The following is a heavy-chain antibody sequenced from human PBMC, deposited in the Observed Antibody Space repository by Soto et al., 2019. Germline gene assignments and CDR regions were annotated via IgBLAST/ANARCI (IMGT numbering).Heavy chain of an antibody. D-gene: IGHD3-9*01. CDR2: IWYDGSNK. V-gene: IGHV3-33*01. CDR1: GFTFSSDG. Sequence: PGGSLGLSCAAPGFTFSSDGMHWVRQAPGKGLEWVAVIWYDGSNKYYADSVKGRFTISRDNSKNTLYLQMNSLRAEDTAVYYCARDGVEYDILTGYSHYNWFDPWGQGTLVTVSS. J-gene: IGHJ5*02. CDR3: ARDGVEYDILTGYSHYNWFDP.